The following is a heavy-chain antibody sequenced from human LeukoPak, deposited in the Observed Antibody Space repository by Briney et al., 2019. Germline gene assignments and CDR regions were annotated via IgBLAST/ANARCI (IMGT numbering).Heavy chain of an antibody. CDR2: ISSSGGST. J-gene: IGHJ4*02. V-gene: IGHV3-23*01. Sequence: GGSLRLSCTASGLILSSYAMSWVRQAPGQGLEWVAGISSSGGSTYYAKSVKGRFNISRDKSKNTVFLQLNSLSAEDTAVYSCAKHPPMGQDYFDSWGQGTLVAVSS. D-gene: IGHD2-8*01. CDR1: GLILSSYA. CDR3: AKHPPMGQDYFDS.